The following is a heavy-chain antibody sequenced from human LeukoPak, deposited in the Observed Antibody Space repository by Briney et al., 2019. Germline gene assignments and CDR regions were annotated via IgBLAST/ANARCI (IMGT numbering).Heavy chain of an antibody. CDR3: ARGNSSGWHEGFDY. Sequence: SETLSLTCSVSGGSISPYHWSWIRRAPGKGLEWIGYIYYSGDTNYNPSLKSRVTISVDTSRNQFSLNLSSVTAADTAVYYCARGNSSGWHEGFDYWGQGTLVTVSS. D-gene: IGHD6-19*01. CDR1: GGSISPYH. CDR2: IYYSGDT. V-gene: IGHV4-59*01. J-gene: IGHJ4*02.